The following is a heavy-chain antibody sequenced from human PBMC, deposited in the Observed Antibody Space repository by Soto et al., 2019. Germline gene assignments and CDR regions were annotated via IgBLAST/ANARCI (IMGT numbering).Heavy chain of an antibody. J-gene: IGHJ3*02. Sequence: ASVKVSCKASGYPFSNYLINWVRQAPGQGLEWVGRISAYNGNRNYAQSLQGRVTMTTDTSTTTAYMDLRSLRSDDTAVYYCARGGDAFDICGQGTMVTVSS. CDR2: ISAYNGNR. CDR3: ARGGDAFDI. CDR1: GYPFSNYL. V-gene: IGHV1-18*01.